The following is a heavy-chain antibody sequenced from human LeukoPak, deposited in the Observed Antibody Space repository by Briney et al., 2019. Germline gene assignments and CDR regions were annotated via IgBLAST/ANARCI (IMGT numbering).Heavy chain of an antibody. Sequence: GGSLRLSCAASGFTFSNAWMSWVRQAPGKGLEWVGRIKSKTDGGTTDYAAPVKGRFTISRDDSKNTLYLQMNSLKTEDTAVYYCTTGVDTAMVNYYYYMDVWGKGTTVTVSS. D-gene: IGHD5-18*01. CDR1: GFTFSNAW. CDR3: TTGVDTAMVNYYYYMDV. J-gene: IGHJ6*03. CDR2: IKSKTDGGTT. V-gene: IGHV3-15*01.